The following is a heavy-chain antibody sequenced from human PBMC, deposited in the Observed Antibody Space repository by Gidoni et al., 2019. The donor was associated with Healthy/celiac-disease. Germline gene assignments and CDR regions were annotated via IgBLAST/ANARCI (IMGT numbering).Heavy chain of an antibody. CDR1: GFSLSTSGVG. CDR3: AHRLGWGYTYDY. V-gene: IGHV2-5*01. D-gene: IGHD5-12*01. CDR2: IYWNDDK. Sequence: QITLKESAPTLVKPIQTLTLTCTFPGFSLSTSGVGVGWIRQPPGKAPEWLALIYWNDDKRYSPSLKSRLTITKDTSKNQVVLTITNMDPVDTATYYCAHRLGWGYTYDYWGQGTLVTASS. J-gene: IGHJ4*02.